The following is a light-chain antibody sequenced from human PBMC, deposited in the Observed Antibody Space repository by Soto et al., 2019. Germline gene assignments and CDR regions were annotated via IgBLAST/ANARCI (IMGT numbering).Light chain of an antibody. V-gene: IGLV2-14*01. J-gene: IGLJ2*01. CDR1: SSDVGNYDY. CDR3: SSYTTTATVL. CDR2: EVS. Sequence: QSALTQPASVSGSPGQSITISCTVTSSDVGNYDYVSWYQQYPGKVPKLMIYEVSNRPSGVSDRFSGSKSGNTASLTISGLQAEDEADYFCSSYTTTATVLFGGGTKVTLL.